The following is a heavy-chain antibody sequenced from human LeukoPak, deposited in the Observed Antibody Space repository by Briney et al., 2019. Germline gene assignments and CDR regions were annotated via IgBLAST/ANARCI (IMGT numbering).Heavy chain of an antibody. CDR2: IRSKADHDAT. J-gene: IGHJ4*02. Sequence: GGSLRLSCAASGFTFSGSVLRWVRQASGRGLEWVGRIRSKADHDATAYAASVKGRFTITRDDSRNTAYLQMNSLKTEDAAMYYCTIGVYWGQGTLVTVSS. CDR1: GFTFSGSV. V-gene: IGHV3-73*01. CDR3: TIGVY.